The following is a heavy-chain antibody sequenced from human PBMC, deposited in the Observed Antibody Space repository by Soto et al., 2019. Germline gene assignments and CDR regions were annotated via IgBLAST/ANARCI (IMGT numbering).Heavy chain of an antibody. CDR3: ARDRVLYTVGFDC. CDR2: MSSSGTTI. V-gene: IGHV3-11*01. Sequence: QVQLVESGGGLVKPGGSLRLSCAASGFTFSDYYMSWIRQAPGKGLEWVSYMSSSGTTIYYANSVKGRFTISRDNAKNSLFLQMDNLRAEDTAVYYCARDRVLYTVGFDCWGRGALVTVSS. J-gene: IGHJ4*02. CDR1: GFTFSDYY. D-gene: IGHD1-26*01.